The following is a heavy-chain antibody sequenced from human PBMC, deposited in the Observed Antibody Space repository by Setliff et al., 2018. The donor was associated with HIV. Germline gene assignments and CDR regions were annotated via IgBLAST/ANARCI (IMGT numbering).Heavy chain of an antibody. D-gene: IGHD3-10*01. CDR3: ARGKGVGGVVITGGLDV. Sequence: ASVKVSCKASGYTFTTYAIHWVRQAPGQRLEWMGWINTGNGNTKYSQEFQGRVTITRDTSASTAYMELSSLTSEDTAVYYCARGKGVGGVVITGGLDVWGKGTTVTVSS. CDR1: GYTFTTYA. J-gene: IGHJ6*04. CDR2: INTGNGNT. V-gene: IGHV1-3*03.